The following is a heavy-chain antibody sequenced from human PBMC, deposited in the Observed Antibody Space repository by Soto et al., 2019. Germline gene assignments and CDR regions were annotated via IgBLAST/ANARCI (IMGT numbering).Heavy chain of an antibody. V-gene: IGHV1-46*01. D-gene: IGHD3-3*01. CDR1: GYTFTSYY. CDR3: ARDREVLTIFGVVIINNWFDP. Sequence: AAPLKGSCNASGYTFTSYYIHWGRQAPGQRLEWMGIINPSGGSTSYAQKFQGRVTMTRDTSTSTVYMELSSLRSEDTAVYYCARDREVLTIFGVVIINNWFDPWGQGTLVTVSS. CDR2: INPSGGST. J-gene: IGHJ5*02.